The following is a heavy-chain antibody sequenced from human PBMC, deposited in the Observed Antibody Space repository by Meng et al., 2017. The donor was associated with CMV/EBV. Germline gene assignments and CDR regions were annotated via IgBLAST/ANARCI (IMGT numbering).Heavy chain of an antibody. V-gene: IGHV3-11*04. Sequence: GESLKISCAASGFTFSDYYMSWIRQAPGKGLEWVSYISSSGSTIYYADSVKGRFTISRDNAKNSLYLQMNSLRAEDTAVYYCARALCSGDCYSYYYYYGMDVWGQGTTVTVSS. CDR1: GFTFSDYY. CDR2: ISSSGSTI. J-gene: IGHJ6*02. CDR3: ARALCSGDCYSYYYYYGMDV. D-gene: IGHD2-21*01.